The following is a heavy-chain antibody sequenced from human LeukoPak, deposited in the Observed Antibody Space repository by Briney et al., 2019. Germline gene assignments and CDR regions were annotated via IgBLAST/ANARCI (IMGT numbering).Heavy chain of an antibody. CDR2: ITSSSSYI. CDR1: AFTFSSYS. V-gene: IGHV3-21*01. J-gene: IGHJ6*02. CDR3: AREWSSSPYYYGMDV. Sequence: GGSLRLSCAASAFTFSSYSMHWVRQAPGKGLEWVSSITSSSSYIYYTDSVKGRFTISRDNAKNSLYLQMNSLRAEDTAVYYCAREWSSSPYYYGMDVWGQGTTVTVS. D-gene: IGHD6-6*01.